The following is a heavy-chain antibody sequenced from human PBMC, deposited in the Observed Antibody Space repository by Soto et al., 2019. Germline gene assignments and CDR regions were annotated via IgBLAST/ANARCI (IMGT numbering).Heavy chain of an antibody. V-gene: IGHV3-74*03. CDR3: ATAGTGTFTY. D-gene: IGHD1-1*01. Sequence: EVQLVESGGGVVQPGGSLRLSCAASGFTFSGSWMHWVRQAPGKGLVWVSRISSDGSSTTYADSVKGRFTISRDNAKNMLYLQMNSLRAEDTAVYYCATAGTGTFTYWGQGTLATVSS. CDR1: GFTFSGSW. CDR2: ISSDGSST. J-gene: IGHJ4*02.